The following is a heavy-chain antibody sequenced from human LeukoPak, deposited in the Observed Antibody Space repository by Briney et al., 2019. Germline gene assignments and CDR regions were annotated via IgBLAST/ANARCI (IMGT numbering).Heavy chain of an antibody. J-gene: IGHJ4*02. Sequence: GGSLRLSCAASGFTLSSYAIHWVRQAPGKGLEYVLAICSNGGSTYYANSVKGRFTISRDNSKNTLYLHMGSLRADDVAVYYCARAATNSDFWSGFFDYWGQGTLVTVSS. CDR3: ARAATNSDFWSGFFDY. V-gene: IGHV3-64*01. D-gene: IGHD3-3*01. CDR2: ICSNGGST. CDR1: GFTLSSYA.